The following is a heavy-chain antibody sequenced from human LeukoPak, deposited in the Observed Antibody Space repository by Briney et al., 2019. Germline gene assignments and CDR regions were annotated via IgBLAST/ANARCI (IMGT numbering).Heavy chain of an antibody. J-gene: IGHJ4*02. Sequence: TSETLSLTCTVSNYSISSGYYWGWIRQPPGKGLEWVGSIYHSGSTYYNPSLKSRVTISIDTSKNQFSLKLSSVTAADTAVYYCARDLVSGSYGSFDYWGQGTLVTVSS. CDR1: NYSISSGYY. D-gene: IGHD1-26*01. V-gene: IGHV4-38-2*02. CDR2: IYHSGST. CDR3: ARDLVSGSYGSFDY.